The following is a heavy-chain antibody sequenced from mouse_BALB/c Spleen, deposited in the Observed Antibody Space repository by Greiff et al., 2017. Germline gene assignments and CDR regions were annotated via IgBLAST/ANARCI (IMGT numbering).Heavy chain of an antibody. CDR1: GFSLTSYG. CDR2: IWSGGST. D-gene: IGHD1-1*01. Sequence: VHLVESGPGLVQPSQSLSITCTVSGFSLTSYGVHWVRQSPGKGLEWLGVIWSGGSTDYNAAFISRLSISKDNSKSQVFFKMNSLQADDTAIYYCARKGYYGSSSFYAMDYWGQGTSVTVSS. V-gene: IGHV2-4-1*01. CDR3: ARKGYYGSSSFYAMDY. J-gene: IGHJ4*01.